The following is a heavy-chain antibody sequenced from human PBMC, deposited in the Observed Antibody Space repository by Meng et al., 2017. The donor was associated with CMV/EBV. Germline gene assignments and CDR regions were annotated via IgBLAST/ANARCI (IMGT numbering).Heavy chain of an antibody. Sequence: GSLRLSCTVSGGSISSSSYYWGWIRQPPGKGLEWIGSIYYSGSTYYNPSLKSRVTISVDTSKNQFSLKLSSVTAADTAAYYCARRITSDRFDPWGQGTLVTVSS. CDR3: ARRITSDRFDP. CDR2: IYYSGST. CDR1: GGSISSSSYY. D-gene: IGHD3-10*01. J-gene: IGHJ5*02. V-gene: IGHV4-39*07.